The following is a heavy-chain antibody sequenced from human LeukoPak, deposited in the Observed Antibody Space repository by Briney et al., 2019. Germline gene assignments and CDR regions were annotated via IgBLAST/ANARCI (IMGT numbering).Heavy chain of an antibody. CDR1: GFTFSNAW. J-gene: IGHJ4*02. CDR2: IKSKTDGGTT. CDR3: TTGPERCSSTSCYAVGVDY. Sequence: GGSLRLSCAASGFTFSNAWMSWVRQAPGKGLEWVGRIKSKTDGGTTDYVAPVKGRFTISRDDSKNTLYLQMNSLKTEDTAVYYCTTGPERCSSTSCYAVGVDYWGQGTLVTVSS. V-gene: IGHV3-15*01. D-gene: IGHD2-2*01.